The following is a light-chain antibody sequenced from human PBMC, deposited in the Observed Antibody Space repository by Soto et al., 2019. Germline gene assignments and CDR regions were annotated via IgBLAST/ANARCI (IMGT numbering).Light chain of an antibody. J-gene: IGLJ3*02. V-gene: IGLV1-40*01. CDR3: QSYDSSLRAWV. CDR1: SSNIGAGYG. CDR2: GNI. Sequence: QLVLTQPPSVSGAPGQRVTISCTGSSSNIGAGYGVYWYQQLPGTAPKLVIYGNIHRPSGVPDRFSGSKSGTSASLAITGLQAEDEADYYCQSYDSSLRAWVFGGGTKLTVL.